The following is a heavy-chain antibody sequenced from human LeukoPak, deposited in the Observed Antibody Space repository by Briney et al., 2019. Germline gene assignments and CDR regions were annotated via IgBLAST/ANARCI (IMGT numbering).Heavy chain of an antibody. CDR1: GFTFNDYA. Sequence: GGSLRLSCAASGFTFNDYAMHWVRQAPGKGLEWVSGISWNSGSIVYADSVKGRFTISRDNAKNSLYLQMNSLRAEDTALYYCAKDIGNYGPGDDDWGQGTLVTVSS. D-gene: IGHD3-16*01. CDR3: AKDIGNYGPGDDD. J-gene: IGHJ4*02. CDR2: ISWNSGSI. V-gene: IGHV3-9*01.